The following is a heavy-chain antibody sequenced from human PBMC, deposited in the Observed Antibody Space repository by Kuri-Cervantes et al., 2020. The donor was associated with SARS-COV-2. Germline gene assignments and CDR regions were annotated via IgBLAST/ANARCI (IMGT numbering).Heavy chain of an antibody. Sequence: ASVKVSCKASGYTFTSYGISWVRQAPGQGLEWMGWISAYNGNTNYAQKLQGRVAMTTDTSTSTAYMELRSLRSDDTAVYYCARGWSGHSLYYFDYWGQGTLVTDSS. D-gene: IGHD3-3*01. CDR3: ARGWSGHSLYYFDY. CDR1: GYTFTSYG. J-gene: IGHJ4*02. V-gene: IGHV1-18*01. CDR2: ISAYNGNT.